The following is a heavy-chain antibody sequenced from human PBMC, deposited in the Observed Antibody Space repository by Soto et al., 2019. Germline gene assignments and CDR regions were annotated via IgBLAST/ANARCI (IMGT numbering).Heavy chain of an antibody. J-gene: IGHJ4*02. V-gene: IGHV3-15*07. D-gene: IGHD3-10*01. CDR1: GFNFSNSW. CDR2: IKSKYDGGTI. CDR3: TTGGYYLDY. Sequence: GGCLRLSSLGSGFNFSNSWRNWVRQAPGKGLEWVGRIKSKYDGGTIDFAAPVKGRFTISRDDSRSTVYLQMNSLKVDETGVYYCTTGGYYLDYWGQGT.